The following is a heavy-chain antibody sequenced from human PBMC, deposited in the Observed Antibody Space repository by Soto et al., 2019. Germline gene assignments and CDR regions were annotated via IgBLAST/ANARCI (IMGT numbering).Heavy chain of an antibody. D-gene: IGHD3-10*01. CDR1: GFTFSGRS. V-gene: IGHV3-74*01. CDR2: IDNAGTDS. Sequence: EVQLVESGGGLVQPGGSLRLSCAASGFTFSGRSMHWVRQAPGKGLVWVSSIDNAGTDSTYADSVKGRFTRSRDNAKNTLYLQMNSLRVEDTAVYYCARGWFGPDVWGKGTTVTVSS. J-gene: IGHJ6*04. CDR3: ARGWFGPDV.